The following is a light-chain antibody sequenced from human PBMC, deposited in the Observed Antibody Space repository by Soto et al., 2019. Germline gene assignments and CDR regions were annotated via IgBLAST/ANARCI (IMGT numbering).Light chain of an antibody. V-gene: IGKV1-5*01. J-gene: IGKJ1*01. CDR1: QGISKW. Sequence: DIQMTQSPFTLSASIGDTVTITCGASQGISKWLAWHQQKPGKAPKLLIYDASNLKSGVPSRFSGSGSGTEFTLTISSLQPDDFATYYCQHYNSYSEAFGQGTKVDIK. CDR3: QHYNSYSEA. CDR2: DAS.